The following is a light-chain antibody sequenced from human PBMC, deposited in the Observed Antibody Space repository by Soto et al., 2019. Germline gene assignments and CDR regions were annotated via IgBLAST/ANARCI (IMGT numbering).Light chain of an antibody. CDR1: SSNIGAGYD. V-gene: IGLV1-40*01. Sequence: QSVLTQPPSVSGAPGQRVTISCTGSSSNIGAGYDVHWYQQLPATAPKLLIYGNINRPSGVPDRFSGSKSGTSASLDIAGLQAEDEADYYCPSYDSSLSGWVFCGGTKLTVL. J-gene: IGLJ3*02. CDR2: GNI. CDR3: PSYDSSLSGWV.